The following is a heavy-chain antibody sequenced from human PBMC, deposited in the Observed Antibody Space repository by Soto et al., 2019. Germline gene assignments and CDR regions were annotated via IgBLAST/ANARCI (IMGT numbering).Heavy chain of an antibody. D-gene: IGHD3-22*01. CDR1: GFKVSSYA. CDR2: ISGSGGST. Sequence: PGGSQRLGWAASGFKVSSYAMSWVRQAPGKGLAWVSAISGSGGSTYYADSVKGRFPISRDNSKNTLYLQMNSLRAEDTAVYYCAKDGHYYDSSGYRAEYFQHWGQGTLVTVSS. J-gene: IGHJ1*01. CDR3: AKDGHYYDSSGYRAEYFQH. V-gene: IGHV3-23*01.